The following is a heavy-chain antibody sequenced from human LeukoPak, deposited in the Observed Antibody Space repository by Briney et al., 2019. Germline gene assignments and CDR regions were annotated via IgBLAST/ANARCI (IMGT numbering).Heavy chain of an antibody. Sequence: GGSLRLSCAASGFTFSNAWMSWVRQAPGKGLEWVGQIKEDGSEKYSVDSVTGRFTISRDNAKNSLYLQMNSLRAEDTAVYYCARDTSGTVFDYWGQGTLVTVSS. CDR2: IKEDGSEK. D-gene: IGHD1-1*01. CDR1: GFTFSNAW. CDR3: ARDTSGTVFDY. V-gene: IGHV3-7*01. J-gene: IGHJ4*02.